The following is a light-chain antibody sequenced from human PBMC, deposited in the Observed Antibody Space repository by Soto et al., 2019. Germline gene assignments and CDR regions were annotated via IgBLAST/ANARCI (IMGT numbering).Light chain of an antibody. CDR1: QSISSY. CDR3: QQTYNLPRT. V-gene: IGKV1-39*01. J-gene: IGKJ1*01. CDR2: AAS. Sequence: DIQMTQSPSSLSASVGDRVTITFRASQSISSYLNWYQQKPGKAPKLLFYAASSLQSGVPSRFSGSGSGTDFTLTINNMQREDFATYYCQQTYNLPRTFGQGTKVDIK.